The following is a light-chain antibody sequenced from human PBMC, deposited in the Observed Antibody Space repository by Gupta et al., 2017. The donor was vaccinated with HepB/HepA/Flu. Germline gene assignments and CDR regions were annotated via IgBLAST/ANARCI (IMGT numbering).Light chain of an antibody. CDR3: QQYNDWPWT. V-gene: IGKV3-15*01. CDR2: DAS. CDR1: QSVNSN. Sequence: EIVMTQSPATLSVSPGEGATLSCRASQSVNSNLVWYQQKPCQAPRLLIYDASTRATGIPARFSGSVSGTEFTLTISSLQSEYFAVYYCQQYNDWPWTFGQGTKVEIK. J-gene: IGKJ1*01.